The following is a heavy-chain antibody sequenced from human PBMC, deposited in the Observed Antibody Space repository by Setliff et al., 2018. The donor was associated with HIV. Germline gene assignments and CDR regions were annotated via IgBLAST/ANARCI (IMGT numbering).Heavy chain of an antibody. J-gene: IGHJ3*01. Sequence: PSETLSLTCTVSGGSLSNHYWSWLRQSPKNGLEWIGYVYYSGSTNYKLSFKSRVSISVDTSRNQFSLNLTSLTTADTAMYYCARSYYDFWNGLPRSFDVWGQGTMVTVS. D-gene: IGHD3-3*01. CDR2: VYYSGST. CDR3: ARSYYDFWNGLPRSFDV. V-gene: IGHV4-59*11. CDR1: GGSLSNHY.